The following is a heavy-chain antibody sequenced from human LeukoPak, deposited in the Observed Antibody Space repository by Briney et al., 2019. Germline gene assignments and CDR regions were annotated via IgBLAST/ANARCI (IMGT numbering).Heavy chain of an antibody. Sequence: ASVKVSCKASGGTFSSYAISWVRQAPGQGLEWMGRIIPILGIANYAQKFRGRVTITADKSTSTAYMELSSLRSEDTAVYYCARAPIHCSSTSCRNQFDYWGQGTLVTVSS. CDR2: IIPILGIA. D-gene: IGHD2-2*01. CDR1: GGTFSSYA. CDR3: ARAPIHCSSTSCRNQFDY. V-gene: IGHV1-69*04. J-gene: IGHJ4*02.